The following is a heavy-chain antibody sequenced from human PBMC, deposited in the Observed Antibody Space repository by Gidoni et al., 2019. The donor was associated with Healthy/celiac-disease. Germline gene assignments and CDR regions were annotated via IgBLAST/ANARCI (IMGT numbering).Heavy chain of an antibody. CDR1: AGTFSSYA. V-gene: IGHV1-69*01. CDR2: IIPILGTA. Sequence: VPLVHSGAAVKQPGSSVPVSCTASAGTFSSYAISRVRQAPGQGLEWMGGIIPILGTANYAQKFQGRVTITADESTSTADMELSSLRSEDTAVYYCARDSGGYSYGLWGQGTLVTVSS. D-gene: IGHD5-18*01. CDR3: ARDSGGYSYGL. J-gene: IGHJ4*02.